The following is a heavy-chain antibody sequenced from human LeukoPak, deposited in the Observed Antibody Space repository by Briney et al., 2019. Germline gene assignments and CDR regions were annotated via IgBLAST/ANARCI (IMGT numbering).Heavy chain of an antibody. CDR2: INHSGST. V-gene: IGHV4-34*01. CDR3: AEDHSTVTIHWFDP. D-gene: IGHD4-17*01. Sequence: SETLSLTCAVFGGSFSGYYWSWIRQPPGKGLEWIGEINHSGSTNYNPSLKSRVTISVDTSKNHFSLKLSSVTAADTAVYYCAEDHSTVTIHWFDPWGQGTLVTVSS. J-gene: IGHJ5*02. CDR1: GGSFSGYY.